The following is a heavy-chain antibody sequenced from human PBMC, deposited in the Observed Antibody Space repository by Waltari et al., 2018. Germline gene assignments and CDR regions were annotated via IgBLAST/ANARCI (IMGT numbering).Heavy chain of an antibody. J-gene: IGHJ6*02. CDR2: ISWNSGSI. Sequence: EVQLVESGGGLVQPGRSLRLSCAASGFTFDDYAMHWVRQAPGKGLEWVSGISWNSGSIGYADSVKGRFTSSRDNAKNSLYLQMNSLRAEDTALYYCAKGLDDIVATRSGMDVWGQGTTVTVSS. V-gene: IGHV3-9*01. D-gene: IGHD5-12*01. CDR3: AKGLDDIVATRSGMDV. CDR1: GFTFDDYA.